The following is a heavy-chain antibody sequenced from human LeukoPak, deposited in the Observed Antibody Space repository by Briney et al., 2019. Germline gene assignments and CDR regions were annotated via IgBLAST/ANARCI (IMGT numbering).Heavy chain of an antibody. D-gene: IGHD4-23*01. CDR2: IYHSGST. CDR3: ASGAPDYGGNFRLHRKYYFDY. CDR1: GGSFSGYY. J-gene: IGHJ4*02. V-gene: IGHV4-38-2*01. Sequence: SETLSLTCAVYGGSFSGYYWGWIRQPPGKGLEWIGSIYHSGSTYYNPSLKSRVTISVDTSKNQFSLKLSSVTAADTAVYYCASGAPDYGGNFRLHRKYYFDYWGQGTLVTVSS.